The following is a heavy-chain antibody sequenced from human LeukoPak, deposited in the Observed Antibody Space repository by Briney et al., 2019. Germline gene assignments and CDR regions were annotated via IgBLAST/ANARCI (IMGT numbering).Heavy chain of an antibody. CDR3: TRDPSHYYDSSGYYYN. D-gene: IGHD3-22*01. Sequence: PGGSMRLSCSASGFTFGDYGMSWFRQAPGQGLEWVGFIRSKAYGVTTEYAASVKGRFTISRDDSKSIAYLQMNSLKSEDTAVYYCTRDPSHYYDSSGYYYNWGQGTLVTVSS. CDR1: GFTFGDYG. J-gene: IGHJ4*02. V-gene: IGHV3-49*03. CDR2: IRSKAYGVTT.